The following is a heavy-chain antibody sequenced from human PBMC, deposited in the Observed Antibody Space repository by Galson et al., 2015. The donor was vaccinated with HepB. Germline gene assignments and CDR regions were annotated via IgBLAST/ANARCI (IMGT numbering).Heavy chain of an antibody. CDR1: EFSFSQST. D-gene: IGHD3-10*01. CDR3: GEGGGS. Sequence: SLRLSCAASEFSFSQSTVQWVRQASGRGLEWIGLIRNKANNYATTYAASVRGRFTFSREDSKDTAFLQMNRLKIEDTAIYYCGEGGGSWGQGTLVTVSS. J-gene: IGHJ5*02. CDR2: IRNKANNYAT. V-gene: IGHV3-73*01.